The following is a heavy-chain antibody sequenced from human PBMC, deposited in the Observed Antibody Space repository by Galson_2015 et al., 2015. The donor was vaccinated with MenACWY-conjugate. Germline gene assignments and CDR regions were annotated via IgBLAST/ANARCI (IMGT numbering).Heavy chain of an antibody. D-gene: IGHD4-23*01. J-gene: IGHJ5*02. CDR2: ISSDSSST. Sequence: SLRLSCAASGFTFSHYYMSWIRQAPGKGLEWVSYISSDSSSTNYADSVKGRFTISRDNAKKLLYLQMNSLRAEDAAFYYCARDSKHYGVNSGEFDPWGQGTLVTVSS. CDR1: GFTFSHYY. CDR3: ARDSKHYGVNSGEFDP. V-gene: IGHV3-11*06.